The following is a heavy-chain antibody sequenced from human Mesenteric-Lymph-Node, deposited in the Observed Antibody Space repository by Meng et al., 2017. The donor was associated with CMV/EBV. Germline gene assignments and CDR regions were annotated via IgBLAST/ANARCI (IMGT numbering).Heavy chain of an antibody. J-gene: IGHJ4*02. Sequence: ASVKVSCKASGGTFSSYTISWVRQAPGQGLEWMGWINPNSGGTNYAQKFQGRVTMTRDTSISTAYMELSRLRSDDTVVYYCARRSHSGSYYDPLHYWGQGTLVTVSS. CDR2: INPNSGGT. CDR3: ARRSHSGSYYDPLHY. CDR1: GGTFSSYT. D-gene: IGHD1-26*01. V-gene: IGHV1-2*02.